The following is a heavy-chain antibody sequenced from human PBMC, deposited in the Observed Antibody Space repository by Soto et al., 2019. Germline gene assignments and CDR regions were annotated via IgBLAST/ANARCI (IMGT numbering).Heavy chain of an antibody. CDR1: GFTFDDYA. J-gene: IGHJ4*02. Sequence: EVQLVESGGGLVQPGTSLRLSCAASGFTFDDYAMYWVRQPPGGGLEWVAGLNWNSATIGYADSVKDRFIVSRDNAENSLSLQMSSLRADDTALYYCAKGACDSSASAIDSWGQGTLVTVSS. D-gene: IGHD6-6*01. CDR3: AKGACDSSASAIDS. CDR2: LNWNSATI. V-gene: IGHV3-9*01.